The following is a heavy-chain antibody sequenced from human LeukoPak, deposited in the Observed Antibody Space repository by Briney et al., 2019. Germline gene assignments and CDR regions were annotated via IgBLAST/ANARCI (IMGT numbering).Heavy chain of an antibody. D-gene: IGHD6-13*01. V-gene: IGHV3-23*01. Sequence: GGSLRLSCAASGFTFSTYAMSWVRQAPGKGLEWASAISDDSGRIYYADSVKGRFTISRDNSKNTLYLQMNCLRAEDTAVYYCAKEADSSWPNWGQGTLVTVSS. CDR1: GFTFSTYA. J-gene: IGHJ4*02. CDR2: ISDDSGRI. CDR3: AKEADSSWPN.